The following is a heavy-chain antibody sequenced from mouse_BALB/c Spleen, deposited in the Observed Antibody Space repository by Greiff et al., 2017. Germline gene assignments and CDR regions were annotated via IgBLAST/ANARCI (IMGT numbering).Heavy chain of an antibody. V-gene: IGHV14-3*02. CDR2: IDPANGNT. CDR1: GFNIKDTY. Sequence: EVKLMESGAELVKPGASVKLSCTASGFNIKDTYMHWVKQRPEQGLEWIGRIDPANGNTKYDPKFQGKATITADTSSNTAYLQLSSLTSEDTAVYYCARDYPYYYAMDYWGQGTSVTVSS. J-gene: IGHJ4*01. CDR3: ARDYPYYYAMDY. D-gene: IGHD2-4*01.